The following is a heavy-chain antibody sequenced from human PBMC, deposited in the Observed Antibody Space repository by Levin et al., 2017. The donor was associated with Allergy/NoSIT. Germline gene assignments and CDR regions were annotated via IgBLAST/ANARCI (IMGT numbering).Heavy chain of an antibody. Sequence: TGGSLRLSCVASGFTFSSYSMHWVRQAPGKGLEWVAIISYHESNKYYADSVKGRFTISRDNSKNTLDLQMNSLRAEDTAVYYCARDGITAAGDFDFDYWGQGTLVTVSS. D-gene: IGHD6-13*01. CDR1: GFTFSSYS. V-gene: IGHV3-30-3*01. CDR3: ARDGITAAGDFDFDY. CDR2: ISYHESNK. J-gene: IGHJ4*02.